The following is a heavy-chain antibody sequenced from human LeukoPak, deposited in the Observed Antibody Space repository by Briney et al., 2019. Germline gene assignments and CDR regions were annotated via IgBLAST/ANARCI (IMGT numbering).Heavy chain of an antibody. Sequence: PSETLSLTCTVSGGSISSGSYYWSWIRQPAGKGLEWIGRIYTSGSTNYNPSLKSRVTISVDTSKNQFSLKLSSVTAADTAVYYCARAVGSGSYSPWGQGTLVTVSS. CDR1: GGSISSGSYY. J-gene: IGHJ5*02. CDR3: ARAVGSGSYSP. V-gene: IGHV4-61*02. D-gene: IGHD3-10*01. CDR2: IYTSGST.